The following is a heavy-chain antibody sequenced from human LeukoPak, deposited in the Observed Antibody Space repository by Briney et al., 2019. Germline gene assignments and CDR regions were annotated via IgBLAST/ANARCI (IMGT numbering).Heavy chain of an antibody. J-gene: IGHJ3*02. CDR2: ISYSGST. CDR3: ARDVHIYGNAFGI. D-gene: IGHD1-1*01. Sequence: PSETLSLTCTVSGGSISSTSYYWGWIRQPPGKGLEWIGSISYSGSTYYNPSLKSRVSISVDTSTNQFTLKLSSVTAADTAMYYCARDVHIYGNAFGIWGQGTMVTVSS. CDR1: GGSISSTSYY. V-gene: IGHV4-39*06.